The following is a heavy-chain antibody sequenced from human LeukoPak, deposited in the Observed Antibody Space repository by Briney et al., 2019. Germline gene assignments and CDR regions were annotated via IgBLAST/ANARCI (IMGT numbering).Heavy chain of an antibody. CDR1: GGTFNSYA. CDR2: IIPIFGTA. V-gene: IGHV1-69*05. J-gene: IGHJ3*02. CDR3: ARVKPRLAYCGGDCFDAFDI. Sequence: SSVKVSCKASGGTFNSYAISWVRQAPGQGLEWMGRIIPIFGTANYAQKFQGRVTITTDESTSTAYMELSSLRSEDTAVYYCARVKPRLAYCGGDCFDAFDIWGQGTMVTVSS. D-gene: IGHD2-21*02.